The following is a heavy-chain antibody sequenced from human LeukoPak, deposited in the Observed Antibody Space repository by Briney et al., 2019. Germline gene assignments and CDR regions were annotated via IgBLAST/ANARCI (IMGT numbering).Heavy chain of an antibody. J-gene: IGHJ4*02. CDR2: INPNSGTT. D-gene: IGHD1-14*01. Sequence: ASMKVSCKASGYTFTDYYLHWVRQAPGQGLEWMGWINPNSGTTAYAQRFQGRVTMTRDTSISAAYMDLTSLTSDDTAFYYCARGRAAAGDNLLQKVFEYWGQGTLVTVSS. CDR1: GYTFTDYY. CDR3: ARGRAAAGDNLLQKVFEY. V-gene: IGHV1-2*02.